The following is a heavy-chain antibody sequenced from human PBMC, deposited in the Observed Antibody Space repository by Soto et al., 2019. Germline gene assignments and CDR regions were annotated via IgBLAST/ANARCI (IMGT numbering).Heavy chain of an antibody. Sequence: QVQLVESGGGVVQPGGSLRLSCAASGFTFSNYGMHWVRQAPGKGLEWVADITENGRNKDYADSVKGRLAISRDNSKNTLELQMNSLRVEDTAIYYCGRCNGDDCHSPFDYWGQGTLVTVSS. CDR1: GFTFSNYG. CDR3: GRCNGDDCHSPFDY. J-gene: IGHJ4*02. D-gene: IGHD2-8*01. V-gene: IGHV3-30*03. CDR2: ITENGRNK.